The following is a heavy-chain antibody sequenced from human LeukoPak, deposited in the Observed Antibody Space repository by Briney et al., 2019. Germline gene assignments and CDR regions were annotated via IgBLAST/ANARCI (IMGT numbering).Heavy chain of an antibody. J-gene: IGHJ6*03. CDR2: ISGSGGST. D-gene: IGHD6-19*01. CDR1: GFTFSSYA. V-gene: IGHV3-23*01. CDR3: AKDGSSGRRSYYYYYMDV. Sequence: GGSLRLSCAASGFTFSSYAMSWVRQAPGEGLEWVSAISGSGGSTYYADSVKGRFTISRDNSKNTLYLQMNSLRAEDTAVYYCAKDGSSGRRSYYYYYMDVWGKGTTVTVSS.